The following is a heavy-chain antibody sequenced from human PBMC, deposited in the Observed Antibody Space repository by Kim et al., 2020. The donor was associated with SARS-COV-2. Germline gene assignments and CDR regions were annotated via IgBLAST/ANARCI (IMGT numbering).Heavy chain of an antibody. CDR3: ASHRYFDWLGPFDY. Sequence: AEAVEGRVTSSRDNSKNTLYMQMNSLRAEDTAVYYCASHRYFDWLGPFDYWGQGTLVTVSS. D-gene: IGHD3-9*01. J-gene: IGHJ4*02. V-gene: IGHV3-30*01.